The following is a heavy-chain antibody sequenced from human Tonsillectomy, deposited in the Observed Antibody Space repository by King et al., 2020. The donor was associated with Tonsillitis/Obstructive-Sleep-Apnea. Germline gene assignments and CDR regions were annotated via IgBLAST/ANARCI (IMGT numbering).Heavy chain of an antibody. CDR2: IYSGGST. J-gene: IGHJ4*02. CDR3: ARDQGVAMGFDY. V-gene: IGHV3-53*01. D-gene: IGHD2-2*01. CDR1: GLSVSDNY. Sequence: VQLVESGGGLIQPGGSLRLSCAASGLSVSDNYMSWVRQAPGKGLEWVSVIYSGGSTYYADSVKGRFTISRDNFKNTLFLQMISLRVEDTAFYYCARDQGVAMGFDYWGQGTLVTVSS.